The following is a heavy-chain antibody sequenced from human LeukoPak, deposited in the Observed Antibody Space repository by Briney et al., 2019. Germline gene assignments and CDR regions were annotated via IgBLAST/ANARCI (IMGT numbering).Heavy chain of an antibody. CDR2: ISGSGGST. CDR3: AKYVINYYYYYMDV. V-gene: IGHV3-23*01. J-gene: IGHJ6*03. Sequence: PGGSLRPSCAASGFTFSSYAMSWVRQAPGKGLEWVSAISGSGGSTYYADSVKGRFTISRDNSKNTLYLQMNSLRAEDTAVYYCAKYVINYYYYYMDVWGKGTTVTVSS. CDR1: GFTFSSYA. D-gene: IGHD2/OR15-2a*01.